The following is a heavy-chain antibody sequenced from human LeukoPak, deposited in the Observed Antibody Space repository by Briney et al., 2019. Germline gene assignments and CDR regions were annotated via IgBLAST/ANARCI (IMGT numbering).Heavy chain of an antibody. CDR1: GGSISSSSYY. J-gene: IGHJ4*02. Sequence: SETLSLTCTVSGGSISSSSYYWGWIRQPPGKGLEWIGSIYYSGSTYYNPSLKSRVTISVDTSKNQFSLKLSSGTAADTAVYYCARHRILYYYDSSGYHAAHYFDYWGQGTLVTVSS. CDR2: IYYSGST. D-gene: IGHD3-22*01. V-gene: IGHV4-39*01. CDR3: ARHRILYYYDSSGYHAAHYFDY.